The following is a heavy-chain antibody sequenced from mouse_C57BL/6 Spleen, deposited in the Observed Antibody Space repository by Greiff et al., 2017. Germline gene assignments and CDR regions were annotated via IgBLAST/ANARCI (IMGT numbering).Heavy chain of an antibody. CDR1: GYAFTNYL. CDR2: INPGSGGT. D-gene: IGHD3-2*02. J-gene: IGHJ2*01. V-gene: IGHV1-54*01. Sequence: QVQLQQSGAELVRPGTSVKVSCKASGYAFTNYLIEWVKQRPGQGLEWIGVINPGSGGTNYNEKFKGKATLTADKSSSTAYMQLSSLTSEDSAVYFCARGSTAQATDFDYWGQGTTLTVSS. CDR3: ARGSTAQATDFDY.